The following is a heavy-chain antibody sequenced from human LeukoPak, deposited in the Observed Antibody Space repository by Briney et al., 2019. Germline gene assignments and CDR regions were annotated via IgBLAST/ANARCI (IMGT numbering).Heavy chain of an antibody. V-gene: IGHV3-9*01. CDR1: GFSFEAYG. CDR2: INRNSADM. CDR3: TRVTSWRTGFDY. J-gene: IGHJ4*02. Sequence: GRSLRLSCAASGFSFEAYGMYWVRQAPGEGLEWVSGINRNSADMAYADSVKGRFTISRDNAKNCLYLQMNSLTVEDTALYYCTRVTSWRTGFDYWGEGCLVTVSS. D-gene: IGHD1-1*01.